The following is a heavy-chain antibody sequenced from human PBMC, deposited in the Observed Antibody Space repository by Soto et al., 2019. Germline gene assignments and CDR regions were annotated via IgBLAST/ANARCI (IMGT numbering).Heavy chain of an antibody. CDR2: ISAYNGNT. CDR3: ARDRVVTPLGRGRGYWFDP. V-gene: IGHV1-18*01. Sequence: QVQLVQSGAEVKKPGASVKVSCKASGYTFTSYGISWVRQAPGQGLEWMGWISAYNGNTNYAQKLQGRVTMTTDTTTSTAYMELRSLRSDDTAVYYCARDRVVTPLGRGRGYWFDPWGQGTLVTVSS. D-gene: IGHD2-21*02. CDR1: GYTFTSYG. J-gene: IGHJ5*02.